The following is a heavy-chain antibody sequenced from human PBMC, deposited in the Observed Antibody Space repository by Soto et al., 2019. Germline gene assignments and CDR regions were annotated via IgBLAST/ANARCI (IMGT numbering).Heavy chain of an antibody. CDR2: NSNGGST. Sequence: GGSLRLSCSASGFTFSSYAMHLVRQAPGKGLEYVSANSNGGSTYYADSVKGRFTISRDNSKNTLYLQMSSLRAEDTAVYYCVKILKYSYGLPHWGQGTLVTVSS. J-gene: IGHJ4*02. D-gene: IGHD5-18*01. CDR3: VKILKYSYGLPH. CDR1: GFTFSSYA. V-gene: IGHV3-64D*06.